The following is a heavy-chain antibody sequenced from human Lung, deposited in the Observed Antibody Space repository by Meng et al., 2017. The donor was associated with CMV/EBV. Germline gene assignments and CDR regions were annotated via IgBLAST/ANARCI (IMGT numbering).Heavy chain of an antibody. CDR2: IIPILGIA. Sequence: XVXVSXXASGDTFRSHAISWVRQAPGQGLEWMGGIIPILGIATYAQKFQGRVAIAADKSTTTAYMELSRLRSEDTAVYFCARALYYYDSSGYYPYFDYWGQGTXVTVSS. CDR1: GDTFRSHA. CDR3: ARALYYYDSSGYYPYFDY. D-gene: IGHD3-22*01. J-gene: IGHJ4*02. V-gene: IGHV1-69*10.